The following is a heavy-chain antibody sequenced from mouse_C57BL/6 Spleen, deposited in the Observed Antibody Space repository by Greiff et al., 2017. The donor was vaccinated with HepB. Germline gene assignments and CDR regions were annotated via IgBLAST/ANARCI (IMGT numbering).Heavy chain of an antibody. J-gene: IGHJ4*01. Sequence: EVKLMESGAELVKPGASVKLSCTASGFNIKDYYMHWVKQRTEQGLEWIGRIDPEDGETKYAPKFQGKATITADTSSNTAYLQLSSLTSEDTAVYYCASLYYSNYYAMDYWGQGTSVTVSS. CDR2: IDPEDGET. V-gene: IGHV14-2*01. CDR1: GFNIKDYY. CDR3: ASLYYSNYYAMDY. D-gene: IGHD2-5*01.